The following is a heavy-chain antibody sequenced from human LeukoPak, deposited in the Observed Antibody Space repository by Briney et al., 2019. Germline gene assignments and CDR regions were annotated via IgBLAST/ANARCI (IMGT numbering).Heavy chain of an antibody. V-gene: IGHV3-7*01. Sequence: EPGGSLRLSCATSGFIFSNYWMSWVRQVPGKGLEWVASISQDGAARTYLDSVKGRFTISRDNAKSSLYLQMNSLRAEDTAVYYCARFGYSYGPIDYWGQGTLVTVSS. J-gene: IGHJ4*02. D-gene: IGHD5-18*01. CDR2: ISQDGAAR. CDR3: ARFGYSYGPIDY. CDR1: GFIFSNYW.